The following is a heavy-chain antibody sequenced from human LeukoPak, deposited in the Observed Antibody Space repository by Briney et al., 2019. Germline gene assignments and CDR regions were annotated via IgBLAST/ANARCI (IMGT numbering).Heavy chain of an antibody. J-gene: IGHJ4*02. Sequence: LSETLSLTCTVSGGSISSGDYYWSWIRQPPGKGLEWIGEINHSGSTNYNPSLKSRVTISVDTSKNQFSLKLSSVTAADTAVYYCARVVISPSTLDYWGQGTLVTVSS. V-gene: IGHV4-39*07. CDR3: ARVVISPSTLDY. D-gene: IGHD3-10*01. CDR2: INHSGST. CDR1: GGSISSGDYY.